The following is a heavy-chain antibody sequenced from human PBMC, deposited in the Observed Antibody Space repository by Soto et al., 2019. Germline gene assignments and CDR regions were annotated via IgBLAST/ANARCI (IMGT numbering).Heavy chain of an antibody. CDR1: GFTFSSYG. Sequence: GGSLRLSCAASGFTFSSYGMHWVRQAPGKGLEWVAVISYDGSNKYYADSVKGRFTISRDNSKNTLYLQLNSLRAEDTAVYYCAKDRKVLRFLEWLFPDVWGKGTTVTVSS. V-gene: IGHV3-30*18. J-gene: IGHJ6*04. CDR2: ISYDGSNK. CDR3: AKDRKVLRFLEWLFPDV. D-gene: IGHD3-3*01.